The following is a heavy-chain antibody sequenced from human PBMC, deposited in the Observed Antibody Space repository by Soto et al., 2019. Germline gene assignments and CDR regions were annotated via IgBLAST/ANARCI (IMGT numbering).Heavy chain of an antibody. Sequence: RASVKVSCKASGYTFTSYGISWVRQAPGQGLEWMGWISAYNGNTNYARKLQGRVTMTTDTSTSTAYMELRSLRSDDTAVYYCARDKGANVLRYFDWLTYYFDYWGQGTLVTVSS. J-gene: IGHJ4*02. CDR3: ARDKGANVLRYFDWLTYYFDY. V-gene: IGHV1-18*01. CDR1: GYTFTSYG. D-gene: IGHD3-9*01. CDR2: ISAYNGNT.